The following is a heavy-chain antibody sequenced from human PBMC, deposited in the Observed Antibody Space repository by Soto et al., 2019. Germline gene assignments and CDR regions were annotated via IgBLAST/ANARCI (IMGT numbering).Heavy chain of an antibody. CDR3: ARGRGAAAGTIGGYYYYGMDV. D-gene: IGHD6-13*01. CDR2: INHSGST. J-gene: IGHJ6*02. V-gene: IGHV4-34*01. Sequence: SETLSLTCAVYGGSFSGYYWSWIRQPPGKGLEWIGEINHSGSTNYNPSLKSRVTISVDTSKDQFSLKLSSVTAADTAVYYCARGRGAAAGTIGGYYYYGMDVWGQGTTVTVFS. CDR1: GGSFSGYY.